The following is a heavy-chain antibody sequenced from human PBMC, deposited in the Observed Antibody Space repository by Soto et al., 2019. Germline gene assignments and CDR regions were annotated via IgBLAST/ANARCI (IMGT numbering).Heavy chain of an antibody. Sequence: EVQLVESGGGLVQPGGSLRLSCAASGFTFSNHDMHWVRQATGKGLEWVSGIATAGDTYYAGSVKGRFTISREYAKNSLYLQRNSLRAGDTAVYYCARGGSCRGGSCYSYHWDHWGQGTLVTVSS. CDR3: ARGGSCRGGSCYSYHWDH. CDR2: IATAGDT. J-gene: IGHJ4*02. V-gene: IGHV3-13*04. CDR1: GFTFSNHD. D-gene: IGHD2-15*01.